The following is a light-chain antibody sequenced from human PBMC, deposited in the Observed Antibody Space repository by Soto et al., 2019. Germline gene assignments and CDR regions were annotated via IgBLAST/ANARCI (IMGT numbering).Light chain of an antibody. V-gene: IGKV3D-15*01. Sequence: EIVLTQSPGTLSLSPGERATLSCRASQSVSATYLAWYQQKPGQAPRLLIYGASNRATGIPDRFSGSGFGTEFTLTISSLQSEDFAVYYCQQYKNWPLFGQGTRLDIK. CDR3: QQYKNWPL. CDR2: GAS. J-gene: IGKJ5*01. CDR1: QSVSATY.